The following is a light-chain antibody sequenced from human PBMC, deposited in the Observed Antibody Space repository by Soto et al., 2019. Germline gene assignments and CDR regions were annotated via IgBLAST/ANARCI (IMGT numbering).Light chain of an antibody. J-gene: IGKJ5*01. CDR1: QSVSTN. CDR2: GSS. V-gene: IGKV3-15*01. Sequence: EFVLTQSPGTLSLSPGERATLSCRASQSVSTNLAWYQQKLGQAPRVLIYGSSSRATGVPARFSGSGSGTEFTLTISSLQSEDSGIYYCLQDNDWPLSTFGQGTRLEIK. CDR3: LQDNDWPLST.